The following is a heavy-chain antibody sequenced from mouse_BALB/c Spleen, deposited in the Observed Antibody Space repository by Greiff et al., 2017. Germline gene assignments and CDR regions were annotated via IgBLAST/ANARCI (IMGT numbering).Heavy chain of an antibody. D-gene: IGHD1-1*01. CDR2: INPYNDGT. CDR1: GYTFTSYV. V-gene: IGHV1-14*01. Sequence: VQLQQSGPELVKPGASVKMSCKASGYTFTSYVMHWVKQKPGQGLEWIGYINPYNDGTKYNEKFKGKATLTSDKSSSTAYMELSSLTSEDSAVYYCARANYYGSSYGFAYWGQGTLVTVSA. CDR3: ARANYYGSSYGFAY. J-gene: IGHJ3*01.